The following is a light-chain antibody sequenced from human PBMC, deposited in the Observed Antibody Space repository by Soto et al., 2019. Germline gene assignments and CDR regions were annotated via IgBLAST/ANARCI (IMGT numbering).Light chain of an antibody. Sequence: EIVLTQSPGTLSLSPGERATLSCRASQSVSSSYLAWYQQKPGQAPRLLIYAASSRATGIPDRFSGSGSGTDFTLTISKLEPEDFAVYYCHQCLSSRTFGQGTRWIS. CDR1: QSVSSSY. J-gene: IGKJ1*01. CDR3: HQCLSSRT. CDR2: AAS. V-gene: IGKV3-20*01.